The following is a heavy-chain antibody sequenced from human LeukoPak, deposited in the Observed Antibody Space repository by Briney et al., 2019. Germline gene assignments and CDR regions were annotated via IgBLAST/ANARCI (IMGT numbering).Heavy chain of an antibody. J-gene: IGHJ3*02. Sequence: SETLSLTCTVSGGSISSGGYYWSWIRQHRGKGLEWIGDIYYSGSTFYNSSLKSRVTISVDTSKNQFSLKLRSVTAADTAVYYCARWYSSSWYSGAPDAFDIWGQGTMVTVSS. D-gene: IGHD6-13*01. V-gene: IGHV4-31*03. CDR3: ARWYSSSWYSGAPDAFDI. CDR2: IYYSGST. CDR1: GGSISSGGYY.